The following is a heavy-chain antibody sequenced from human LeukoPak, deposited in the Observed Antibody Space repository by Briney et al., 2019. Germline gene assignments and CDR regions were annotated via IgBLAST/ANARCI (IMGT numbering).Heavy chain of an antibody. CDR3: ARTTEGGYTYDYFYYYYMDV. D-gene: IGHD5-18*01. Sequence: SETLSLTRTVSGGSISSYYWSWIRQPPGKGLEWIGYIYYSGSTNYNPSLKSRLTISVDTSKNQFSLKLTSVTAADTAVYYCARTTEGGYTYDYFYYYYMDVWGKGTTVTISS. CDR2: IYYSGST. V-gene: IGHV4-59*01. J-gene: IGHJ6*03. CDR1: GGSISSYY.